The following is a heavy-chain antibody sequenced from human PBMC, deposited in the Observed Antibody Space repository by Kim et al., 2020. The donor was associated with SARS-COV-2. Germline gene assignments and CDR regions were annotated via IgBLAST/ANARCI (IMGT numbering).Heavy chain of an antibody. CDR2: ISAYNGNT. J-gene: IGHJ6*02. D-gene: IGHD2-15*01. V-gene: IGHV1-18*01. Sequence: ASVKVSCKASGYTFTSYGISWVGQAPGQGLEWMGWISAYNGNTNYAQKLQGRVTITTDTSKRTAYKELRSLRSDDTAVYYCARTLPATYYYYGMDVWSQG. CDR1: GYTFTSYG. CDR3: ARTLPATYYYYGMDV.